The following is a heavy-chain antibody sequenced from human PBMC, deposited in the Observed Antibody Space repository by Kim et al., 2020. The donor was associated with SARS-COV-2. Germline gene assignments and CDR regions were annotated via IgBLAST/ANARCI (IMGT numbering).Heavy chain of an antibody. CDR1: GFTFSSYA. Sequence: GGSLRLSCAASGFTFSSYAMSWVRQAPGKGLEWVSAISGSGGSTYYADSVKGRFTISRDNSKNTLYLQMNSLRAEDTAVYYCAKDQSSGWYLGSNWFDPWGQGTLVTVSS. CDR3: AKDQSSGWYLGSNWFDP. CDR2: ISGSGGST. V-gene: IGHV3-23*01. J-gene: IGHJ5*02. D-gene: IGHD6-19*01.